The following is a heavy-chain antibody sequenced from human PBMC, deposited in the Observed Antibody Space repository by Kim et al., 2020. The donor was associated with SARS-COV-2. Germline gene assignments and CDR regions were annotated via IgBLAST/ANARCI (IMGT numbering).Heavy chain of an antibody. J-gene: IGHJ6*02. V-gene: IGHV4-34*01. D-gene: IGHD5-18*01. CDR2: INHSGST. CDR1: GGSFSGYY. CDR3: ARRYSSGGYYGMDV. Sequence: SETLSLTCAVYGGSFSGYYWSWIRQPPGKGLEWIGEINHSGSTNYNPSLKSRVTISVDTSKNQFSLKLSSVTAADTAVYYCARRYSSGGYYGMDVWGQGT.